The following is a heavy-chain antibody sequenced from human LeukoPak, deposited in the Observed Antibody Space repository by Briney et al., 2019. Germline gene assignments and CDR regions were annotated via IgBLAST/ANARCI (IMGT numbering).Heavy chain of an antibody. CDR3: ATSPEVYGTYYIDY. V-gene: IGHV1-69*05. CDR2: IIPIFGTA. J-gene: IGHJ4*02. CDR1: GGTFSSYA. Sequence: SVKVSCKASGGTFSSYAISWVRQAPGQGLEWMGRIIPIFGTANYAQKFQGRVTITTDESTSTAYMELSSLRSEDTAVYYCATSPEVYGTYYIDYWGQGTLVTVSS. D-gene: IGHD2-8*01.